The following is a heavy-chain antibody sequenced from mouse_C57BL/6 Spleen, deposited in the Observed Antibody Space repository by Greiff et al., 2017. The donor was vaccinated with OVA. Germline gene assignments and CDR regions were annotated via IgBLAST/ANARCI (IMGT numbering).Heavy chain of an antibody. Sequence: EVQLVESGGGLVQPKGSLKLSCAASGFTFNTYAMHWVRQAPGKGLEWVARIRSKSSNYATYYADSVKDRFTISRDDSQSMLYLQMNNLKTEDTAMYYCVREGTDGYRDYFDYWGQGTTLTVSS. V-gene: IGHV10-3*01. CDR3: VREGTDGYRDYFDY. D-gene: IGHD2-3*01. J-gene: IGHJ2*01. CDR1: GFTFNTYA. CDR2: IRSKSSNYAT.